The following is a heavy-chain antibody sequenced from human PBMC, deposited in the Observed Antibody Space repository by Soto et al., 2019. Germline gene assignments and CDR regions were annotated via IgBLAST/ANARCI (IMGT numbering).Heavy chain of an antibody. D-gene: IGHD6-13*01. Sequence: SQTLSLTCAITGDSVSSNSVVWNWIRQSPSRGLEWLGRTYYRSRWYDDYAESVKDRITINPDTSKNHFSLHLNSVTPEDTAMYYCTRGGSSAGMDVSAQGTTVTGSS. J-gene: IGHJ6*02. CDR3: TRGGSSAGMDV. CDR2: TYYRSRWYD. V-gene: IGHV6-1*01. CDR1: GDSVSSNSVV.